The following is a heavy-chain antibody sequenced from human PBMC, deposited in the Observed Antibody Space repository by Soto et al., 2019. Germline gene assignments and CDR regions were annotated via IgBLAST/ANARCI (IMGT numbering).Heavy chain of an antibody. Sequence: SETLSLTCTVSGGSISSYYWGWIRQPPGKGLEWIGSIYYSGSTYYNPSLKSRVTISVDTSKNQFSLKLSSVTAADTAVYYCARDSGYGDYHYYYGMDVWGQGTTVTVSS. D-gene: IGHD4-17*01. J-gene: IGHJ6*02. CDR2: IYYSGST. CDR1: GGSISSYY. CDR3: ARDSGYGDYHYYYGMDV. V-gene: IGHV4-39*02.